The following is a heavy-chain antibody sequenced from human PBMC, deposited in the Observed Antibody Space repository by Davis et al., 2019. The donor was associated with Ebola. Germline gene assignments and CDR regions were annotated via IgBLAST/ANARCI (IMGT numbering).Heavy chain of an antibody. Sequence: ASVKVSCKTSGYTFTSYGIAWVRQAPGQGLECMGWISAYNGNTNYAQKFQGRVTMTTDTSTTTAYMDLRSLRSDDTAVYYCARSRTMITFGDFDYWGQGTLVTVSS. D-gene: IGHD3-16*01. CDR3: ARSRTMITFGDFDY. CDR1: GYTFTSYG. V-gene: IGHV1-18*01. J-gene: IGHJ4*02. CDR2: ISAYNGNT.